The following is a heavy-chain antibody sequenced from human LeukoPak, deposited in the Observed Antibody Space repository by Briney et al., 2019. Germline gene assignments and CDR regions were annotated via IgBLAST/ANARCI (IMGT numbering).Heavy chain of an antibody. CDR3: VRGVAATNWCYYMDV. CDR2: VYHDGST. Sequence: PSETLSLTCTVSGYSISSGRFWGWIRQPPGKGLEWIGSVYHDGSTFYSPSLRSRVTVSVDTSKNQFSLNLTSVTAADTAIYYCVRGVAATNWCYYMDVWGKGTTVTVSS. J-gene: IGHJ6*03. CDR1: GYSISSGRF. V-gene: IGHV4-38-2*02. D-gene: IGHD2-8*02.